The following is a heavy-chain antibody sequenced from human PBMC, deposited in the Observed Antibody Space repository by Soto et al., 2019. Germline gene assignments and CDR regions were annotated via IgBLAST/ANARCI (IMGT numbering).Heavy chain of an antibody. CDR1: GFPFRSYG. Sequence: GGSPRLSCAAPGFPFRSYGMPWVRQAPGKGLGGVAVIWYDGSNKYYADSVKGRFTISRDNSKNTLYLQMNSLRAEDTAVYYCARDPLDYYGSGSHPYYYYGMDVWGQGTTVTVSS. CDR3: ARDPLDYYGSGSHPYYYYGMDV. D-gene: IGHD3-10*01. V-gene: IGHV3-33*08. J-gene: IGHJ6*02. CDR2: IWYDGSNK.